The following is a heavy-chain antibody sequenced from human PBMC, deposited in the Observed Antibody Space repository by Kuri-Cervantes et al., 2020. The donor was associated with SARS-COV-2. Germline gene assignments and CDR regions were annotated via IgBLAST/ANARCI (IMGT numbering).Heavy chain of an antibody. D-gene: IGHD6-19*01. CDR3: ARDGEGSGFVWYFDL. CDR1: GFTFSSYS. Sequence: GESLKISCAASGFTFSSYSMNWVRQAPGKGLEWVSYISSSSSTIYYADSVKGRFTISRDNAKNSLYLQVNSLRDEDTAVYYCARDGEGSGFVWYFDLWGRGTLVTVSS. CDR2: ISSSSSTI. V-gene: IGHV3-48*02. J-gene: IGHJ2*01.